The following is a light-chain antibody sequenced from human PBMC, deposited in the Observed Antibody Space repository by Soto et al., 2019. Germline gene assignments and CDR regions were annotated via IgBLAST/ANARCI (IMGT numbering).Light chain of an antibody. J-gene: IGKJ1*01. CDR3: QQGYSTLRN. Sequence: DIQMPQSPSSLSASVGDRVTITCRANQSISSYLNWYQQKPGKAPKLLIYAASRLQSGVPSSFSVSESGTDFNPAISSLQPKDFPTYYGQQGYSTLRNFGQGTKVDIK. V-gene: IGKV1-39*01. CDR1: QSISSY. CDR2: AAS.